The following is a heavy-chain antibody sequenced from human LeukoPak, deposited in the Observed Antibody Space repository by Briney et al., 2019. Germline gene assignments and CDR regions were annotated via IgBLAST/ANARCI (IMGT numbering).Heavy chain of an antibody. CDR2: ISSSGSTI. D-gene: IGHD3-3*01. CDR1: GFTFSDYY. Sequence: GGSLRLSCAASGFTFSDYYMSWIRQAPGKGLEWVSYISSSGSTIYYADSVKGRSTISRDNAKNSLYLQMNSLRAEDTAVYYCARDLRFPYYYGMDVWGQGTTVTVSS. V-gene: IGHV3-11*01. J-gene: IGHJ6*02. CDR3: ARDLRFPYYYGMDV.